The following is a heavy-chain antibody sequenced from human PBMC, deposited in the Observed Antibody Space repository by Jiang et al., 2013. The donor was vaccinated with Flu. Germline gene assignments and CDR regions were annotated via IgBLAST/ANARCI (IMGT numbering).Heavy chain of an antibody. D-gene: IGHD1-14*01. Sequence: VKKPGESLRISCKGSGYNFTGYWISWVRQMPGKGLEWMGRIDPSDSYVNYGPSFQGHVTISTDQSITTAYLQWSSLKASDTAIYYCARLSGGTLDYWGQGILVTVSS. J-gene: IGHJ4*02. CDR1: GYNFTGYW. CDR3: ARLSGGTLDY. V-gene: IGHV5-10-1*01. CDR2: IDPSDSYV.